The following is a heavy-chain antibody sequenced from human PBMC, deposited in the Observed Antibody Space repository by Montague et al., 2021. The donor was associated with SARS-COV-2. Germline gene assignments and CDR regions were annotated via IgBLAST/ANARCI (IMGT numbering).Heavy chain of an antibody. V-gene: IGHV4-34*01. CDR2: INQSGST. Sequence: SETLSLTCAVYGGSFSGYDWTWIRQSPGKGLEWIGGINQSGSTKYKPSLKSRVTISVDTSKNQFSLKLSSVTAADTAVYYCARVPESGHSIDYWGQGTLVTVSS. CDR1: GGSFSGYD. J-gene: IGHJ4*02. CDR3: ARVPESGHSIDY.